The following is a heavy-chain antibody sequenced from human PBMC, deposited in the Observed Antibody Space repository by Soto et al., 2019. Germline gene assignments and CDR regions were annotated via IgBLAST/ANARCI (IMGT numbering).Heavy chain of an antibody. Sequence: GGSLRLSCAASGFTFSSYGMHWVRQAPGKGLEWVAVISYDGSNKHYADSVKGRFTISRDNSKNTLFLQMNSLRAEDTAVYYCAKGSTTSRYSYSGMDVWGQGTTVTVSS. CDR1: GFTFSSYG. V-gene: IGHV3-30*18. D-gene: IGHD1-26*01. CDR2: ISYDGSNK. CDR3: AKGSTTSRYSYSGMDV. J-gene: IGHJ6*02.